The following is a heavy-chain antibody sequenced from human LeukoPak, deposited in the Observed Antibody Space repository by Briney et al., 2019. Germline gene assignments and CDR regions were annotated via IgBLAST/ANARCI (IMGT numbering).Heavy chain of an antibody. V-gene: IGHV4-59*01. J-gene: IGHJ4*02. Sequence: WETLSLTCTVSGGSISSYYWSWIRQPPGKGLEWIGYIYYSGSTNYNPSLKSRVTISVDTSKNQFSLKLSSVTAADTAVYYCARDVALHDYGDYGHYFDYWGQGTLVAVSS. D-gene: IGHD4-17*01. CDR3: ARDVALHDYGDYGHYFDY. CDR2: IYYSGST. CDR1: GGSISSYY.